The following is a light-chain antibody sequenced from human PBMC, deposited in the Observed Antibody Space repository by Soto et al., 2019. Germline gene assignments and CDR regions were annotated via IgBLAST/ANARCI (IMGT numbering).Light chain of an antibody. CDR3: SSYAGSENFV. J-gene: IGLJ1*01. V-gene: IGLV2-8*01. Sequence: QSAPTQPPSASGSPGQSVTISCTGTSSDVGANNDYVSWYQQHPGKVPKLMIYEVSKRPPGVPDRFSGSKSGNTASLTVSGLQADDEADYYCSSYAGSENFVFGTGTKVTVL. CDR2: EVS. CDR1: SSDVGANNDY.